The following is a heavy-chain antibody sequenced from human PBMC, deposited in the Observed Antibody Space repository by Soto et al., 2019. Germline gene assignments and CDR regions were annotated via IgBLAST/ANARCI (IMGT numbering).Heavy chain of an antibody. Sequence: SLRLSCAASGFTFSSYGMHWVRQAPGKGLEWVAVISYDGSNKYYADSVKGRFTISRDNSKNTLYLQMNSLRAEDTAVYYCAKDLSGSFYGDYWFDPWGQGTLVTVSS. V-gene: IGHV3-30*18. D-gene: IGHD4-17*01. J-gene: IGHJ5*02. CDR1: GFTFSSYG. CDR2: ISYDGSNK. CDR3: AKDLSGSFYGDYWFDP.